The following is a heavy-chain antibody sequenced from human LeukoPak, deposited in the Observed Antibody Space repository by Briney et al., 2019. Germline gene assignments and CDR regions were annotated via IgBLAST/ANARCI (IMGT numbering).Heavy chain of an antibody. CDR1: GCTFSSYG. J-gene: IGHJ6*02. Sequence: GGSLRLSCAASGCTFSSYGMHWVRQAPGKGLEWVAVISYDGSNKYYADSVKGRFTIFRDNSKNTLYLQMNSLRAEDTAVYYCAKSRRIAVAGTYYYYGMDVWGQGTTVTVSS. CDR3: AKSRRIAVAGTYYYYGMDV. CDR2: ISYDGSNK. D-gene: IGHD6-19*01. V-gene: IGHV3-30*18.